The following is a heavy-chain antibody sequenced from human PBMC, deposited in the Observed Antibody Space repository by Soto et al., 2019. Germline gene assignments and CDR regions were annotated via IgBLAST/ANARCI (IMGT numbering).Heavy chain of an antibody. V-gene: IGHV3-7*05. CDR1: GFTFSSYW. CDR3: ARDPGPYYYDSSGLFDY. CDR2: IKQDGSEK. J-gene: IGHJ4*02. Sequence: GGSLRLSCAASGFTFSSYWMSWVRQAPGKGLEWVANIKQDGSEKYYVDSVKGRFTISRDNAKNSLYLQMNSLRAEDTAVYYCARDPGPYYYDSSGLFDYWGQGTLVTVSS. D-gene: IGHD3-22*01.